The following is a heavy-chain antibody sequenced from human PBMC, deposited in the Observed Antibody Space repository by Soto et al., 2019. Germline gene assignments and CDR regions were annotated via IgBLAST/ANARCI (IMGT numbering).Heavy chain of an antibody. CDR3: ARLTEAERH. Sequence: EVQLVESGGGLTQPGGSLRLSCVVSGFIVSSSHMIWVRQAPGKGREGVSILYNHGKTNYVDSVKGRFTITRDNSKHPVYLQLNSLRVEDTAVYYCARLTEAERHWGQGALVTGSS. J-gene: IGHJ4*02. D-gene: IGHD1-1*01. V-gene: IGHV3-53*01. CDR1: GFIVSSSH. CDR2: LYNHGKT.